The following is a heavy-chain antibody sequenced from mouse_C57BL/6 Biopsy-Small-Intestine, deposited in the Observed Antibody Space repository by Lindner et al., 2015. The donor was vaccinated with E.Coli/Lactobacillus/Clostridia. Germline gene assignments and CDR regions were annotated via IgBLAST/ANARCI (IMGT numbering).Heavy chain of an antibody. D-gene: IGHD2-10*01. CDR1: GYSFTGYY. Sequence: VQLQESGPELVKPGASVKISCKASGYSFTGYYMNWVKQSPEKSFEWIGEINPTTGGTTYNQKFKAKATLTVDKSSSTAYMQLKSLTSEDSAVFYCARSYYDNLDYWGQGTTLTVSS. V-gene: IGHV1-42*01. CDR2: INPTTGGT. J-gene: IGHJ2*01. CDR3: ARSYYDNLDY.